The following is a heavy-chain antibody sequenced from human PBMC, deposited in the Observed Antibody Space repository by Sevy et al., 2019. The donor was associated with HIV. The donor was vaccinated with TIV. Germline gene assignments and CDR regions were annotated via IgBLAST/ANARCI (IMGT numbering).Heavy chain of an antibody. CDR3: ARAVYCSGGSCYGVEAFDI. Sequence: SETLSLTCAVSGGSISSGGYSWSWIRQPPGKGLEWIGYIYHSGSTYYNPSLKSRVTISVDRSKNQFSLKLSSVTAADTAVYYCARAVYCSGGSCYGVEAFDIWGQGTMVTVSS. V-gene: IGHV4-30-2*01. CDR1: GGSISSGGYS. J-gene: IGHJ3*02. D-gene: IGHD2-15*01. CDR2: IYHSGST.